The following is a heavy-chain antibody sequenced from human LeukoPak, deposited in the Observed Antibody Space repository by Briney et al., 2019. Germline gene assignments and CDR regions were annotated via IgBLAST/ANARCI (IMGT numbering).Heavy chain of an antibody. Sequence: SETLSLTCAVYGGSFSGYYWSWIRQPPGKGLEWIGSIYYSGTTYYNPSLKSRLTISIDTSRNQFSLRLSSVTAADTAMYYCARGGDYYNSSGYYLSWGQGTLVTVSS. J-gene: IGHJ4*02. D-gene: IGHD3-22*01. V-gene: IGHV4-34*01. CDR3: ARGGDYYNSSGYYLS. CDR2: IYYSGTT. CDR1: GGSFSGYY.